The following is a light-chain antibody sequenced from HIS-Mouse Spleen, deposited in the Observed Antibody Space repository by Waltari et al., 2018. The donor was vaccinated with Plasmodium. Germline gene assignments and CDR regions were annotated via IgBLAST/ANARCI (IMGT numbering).Light chain of an antibody. CDR1: NLGDKY. J-gene: IGLJ2*01. CDR2: QDT. V-gene: IGLV3-1*01. Sequence: SYELTQPPSVSVSPGQTASITCSGDNLGDKYACWFQQKPGQPPVLVIYQDTKRPSGTPERFSGSNSGNTATLTISGTQAMDEADYYCQAWDSSTVVFGGGTKLTVL. CDR3: QAWDSSTVV.